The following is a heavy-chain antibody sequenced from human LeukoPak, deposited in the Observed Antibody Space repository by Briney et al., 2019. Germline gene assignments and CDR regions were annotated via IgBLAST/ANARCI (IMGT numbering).Heavy chain of an antibody. J-gene: IGHJ5*02. CDR1: GYSISSGYY. D-gene: IGHD3-10*01. CDR2: IYHSGST. CDR3: ARNRYYYGSGSYGVPNWFDP. V-gene: IGHV4-38-2*02. Sequence: SETLSLTCTVSGYSISSGYYWGWIRPPPGKGLEWIGSIYHSGSTYYNPSLKSRVTISVDTSKNQFSLKLSSVTAADTAMYYCARNRYYYGSGSYGVPNWFDPWGQGTLVTVSS.